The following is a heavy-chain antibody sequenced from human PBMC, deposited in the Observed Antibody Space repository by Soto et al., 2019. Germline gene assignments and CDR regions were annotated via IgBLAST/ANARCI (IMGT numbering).Heavy chain of an antibody. V-gene: IGHV3-23*01. Sequence: EVQLLESGGGLVQPGGSLRLSCAASGFTFSSYAMYWVPQAPGKGLEWVSVISGSGGSTYYADSVKGRFTISRDNSKSTLYLQMNSLRAEDTAVYYCAKDESRRNRRYFDLWGRGTLVTVSS. CDR3: AKDESRRNRRYFDL. CDR1: GFTFSSYA. CDR2: ISGSGGST. D-gene: IGHD4-4*01. J-gene: IGHJ2*01.